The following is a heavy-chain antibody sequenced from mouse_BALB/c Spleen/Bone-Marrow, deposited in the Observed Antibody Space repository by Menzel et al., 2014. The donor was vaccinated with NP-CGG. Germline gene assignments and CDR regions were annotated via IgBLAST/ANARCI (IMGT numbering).Heavy chain of an antibody. V-gene: IGHV1-61*01. CDR2: IHPSDTET. CDR3: ARLEGNYGSTFAY. CDR1: GYSFTSYW. D-gene: IGHD1-1*01. J-gene: IGHJ3*01. Sequence: VQLQQSGAELVRPGASVKLSCKASGYSFTSYWMNWVKQRPGQGLEWIGMIHPSDTETRLNQRFEDKATLTVDKSSSTAYMQLSSPTSEDSAVHYCARLEGNYGSTFAYWGQGTLVTVSA.